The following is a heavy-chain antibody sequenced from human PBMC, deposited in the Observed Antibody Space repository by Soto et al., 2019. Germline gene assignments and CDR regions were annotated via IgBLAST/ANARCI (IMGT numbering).Heavy chain of an antibody. CDR2: ISSSSSDT. J-gene: IGHJ4*02. CDR1: GFTFSDYY. CDR3: ARDLSSSSTNYFDS. Sequence: GGSLRLSCAASGFTFSDYYMSWIRQAPWKGLEWLSYISSSSSDTNYADSVKGRFTISRDNAKNSLFLQMNSLRADDTAVYYCARDLSSSSTNYFDSWGQGTLVTVSS. V-gene: IGHV3-11*06.